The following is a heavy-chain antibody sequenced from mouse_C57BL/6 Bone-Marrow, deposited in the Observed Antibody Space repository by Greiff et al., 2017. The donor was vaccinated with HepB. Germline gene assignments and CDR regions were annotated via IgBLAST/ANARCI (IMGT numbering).Heavy chain of an antibody. CDR1: GYTFTSYG. Sequence: QVQLKESGAELARPGASVKLSCKASGYTFTSYGISWVKQRTGQGLEWIGEIYPRSGNTYYNEKFKGKATLTADKSSSTAYMELRSLTSEDSAVYFCARSLHYYGSRSYWYFDVWGTGTTVTVSS. J-gene: IGHJ1*03. CDR2: IYPRSGNT. CDR3: ARSLHYYGSRSYWYFDV. D-gene: IGHD1-1*01. V-gene: IGHV1-81*01.